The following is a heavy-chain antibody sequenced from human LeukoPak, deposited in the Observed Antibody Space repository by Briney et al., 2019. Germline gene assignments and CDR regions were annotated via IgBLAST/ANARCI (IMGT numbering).Heavy chain of an antibody. CDR3: ARDQRGVYSSGWLDY. D-gene: IGHD6-19*01. J-gene: IGHJ4*02. CDR1: GGSISSYY. CDR2: IYYSGST. V-gene: IGHV4-59*01. Sequence: SETLSLTCTVSGGSISSYYWSWIRQPPGKGLEWIGYIYYSGSTNYNPSLKSRVTISVDTSKNQFSLKLSSVTAADTAVYYCARDQRGVYSSGWLDYWGQGTLVTVSS.